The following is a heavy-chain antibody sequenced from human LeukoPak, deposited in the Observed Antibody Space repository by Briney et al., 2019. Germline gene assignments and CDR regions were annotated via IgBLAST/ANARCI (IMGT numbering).Heavy chain of an antibody. D-gene: IGHD6-19*01. V-gene: IGHV1-2*02. CDR2: IYPNTGGT. Sequence: ASVKVSCKTSGYTFTGYYVHWVRQAPGQGLDWMGWIYPNTGGTNYAQKFQGRVTMTRDTSISTAYMELSRLRSDDTAVYYCARGWAVAGNGFWGQGTLVIVS. CDR3: ARGWAVAGNGF. CDR1: GYTFTGYY. J-gene: IGHJ4*02.